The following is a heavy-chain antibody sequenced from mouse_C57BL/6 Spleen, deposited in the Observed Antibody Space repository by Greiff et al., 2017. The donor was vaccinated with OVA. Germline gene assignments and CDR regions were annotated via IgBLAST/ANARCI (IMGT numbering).Heavy chain of an antibody. CDR1: GYTFTSYW. D-gene: IGHD2-5*01. Sequence: EVQLQQSGTVLARPGASVKMSCKTSGYTFTSYWMHWVKQRPGQGLEWIGAIYPGNSDTSYNQKFKGKAKLTAVTSASTAYMELSSLTNEDSAVYYCTREPYYSNYEGAMDYWGQGTSVTVSS. CDR2: IYPGNSDT. CDR3: TREPYYSNYEGAMDY. J-gene: IGHJ4*01. V-gene: IGHV1-5*01.